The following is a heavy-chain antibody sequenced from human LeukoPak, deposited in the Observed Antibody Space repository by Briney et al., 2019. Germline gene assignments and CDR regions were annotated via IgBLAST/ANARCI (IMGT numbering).Heavy chain of an antibody. CDR1: GYSISSGYY. J-gene: IGHJ3*02. D-gene: IGHD4-17*01. CDR2: IYTSGST. Sequence: SETLSLTCTVSGYSISSGYYWGWIRQPPGKGLEWIGRIYTSGSTNYNPSLKSRVTMSVDTSKNQFSLKLSSVTAADTAVYYCARSGDYVTNDAFGIWGQGTMVTVSS. V-gene: IGHV4-38-2*02. CDR3: ARSGDYVTNDAFGI.